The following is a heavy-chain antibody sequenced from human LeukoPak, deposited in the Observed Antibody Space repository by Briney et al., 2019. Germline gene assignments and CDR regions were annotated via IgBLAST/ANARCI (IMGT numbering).Heavy chain of an antibody. CDR2: IDPNSGGT. D-gene: IGHD6-19*01. CDR3: ARDRKGIAVAYLMDP. J-gene: IGHJ5*02. Sequence: ASVKVSCKASGYTFTGYYMHGVRQAPGQGLEWMGWIDPNSGGTNYAQKFQGRVTMTRDTSISTAYMELSRLRSDDTAVYYCARDRKGIAVAYLMDPWGQGTLVTVSS. CDR1: GYTFTGYY. V-gene: IGHV1-2*02.